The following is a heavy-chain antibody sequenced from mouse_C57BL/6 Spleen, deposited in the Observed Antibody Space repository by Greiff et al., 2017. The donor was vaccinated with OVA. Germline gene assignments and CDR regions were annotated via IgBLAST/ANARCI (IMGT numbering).Heavy chain of an antibody. CDR3: ARRGNLGYFDV. CDR2: INPNNGGT. CDR1: GYTFTDYY. V-gene: IGHV1-26*01. D-gene: IGHD2-1*01. Sequence: EVQLQQSGPELVKPGASVKISCKASGYTFTDYYMNWVKQSHGKSLEWIGDINPNNGGTSYNQKFKGKATLTVDKSSSTAYMELRSLTSEDSAVYYCARRGNLGYFDVWGTGTTVTVSS. J-gene: IGHJ1*03.